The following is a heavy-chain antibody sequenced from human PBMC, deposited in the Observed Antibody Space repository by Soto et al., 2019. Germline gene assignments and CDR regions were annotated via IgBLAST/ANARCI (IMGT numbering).Heavy chain of an antibody. CDR2: INHSGST. CDR3: ARTAMADYYYYGMDV. CDR1: GGSFSGYY. V-gene: IGHV4-34*01. Sequence: SETLSLTCAVYGGSFSGYYWSWIRQPPGKGLEWIGEINHSGSTNYNPSLKSRVTISVDKSKNQFSLKLSSVTAADTAVYYCARTAMADYYYYGMDVWGQGTTVTVS. D-gene: IGHD5-18*01. J-gene: IGHJ6*02.